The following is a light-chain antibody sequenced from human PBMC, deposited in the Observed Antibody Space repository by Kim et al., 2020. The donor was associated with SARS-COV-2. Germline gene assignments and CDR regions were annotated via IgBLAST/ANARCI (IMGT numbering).Light chain of an antibody. CDR3: HQYHNWPWT. J-gene: IGKJ1*01. V-gene: IGKV3-15*01. Sequence: VSPGGRATLSCRAGQSVSSNLAWYQQKVGQAPRLLIYGASTRATGIPARFSASGSGTEFTLTISSLQSEDFAVYYCHQYHNWPWTFGQGTKVDIK. CDR2: GAS. CDR1: QSVSSN.